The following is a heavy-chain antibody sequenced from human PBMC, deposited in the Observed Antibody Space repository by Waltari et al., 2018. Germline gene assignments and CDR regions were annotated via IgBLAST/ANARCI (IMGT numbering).Heavy chain of an antibody. CDR1: GYTFTKFF. V-gene: IGHV1-2*01. Sequence: QVHLVQSGAEVKKSGASVKVSCSASGYTFTKFFLHCLRQAPGQGLEGMGRNNRSSGGTDYAKRFQGKVTWTRDTSINTAFLEVNTLTSGDTGVYYCAREGARWKGYSDYDWGYWGQGTLVTVSS. CDR2: NNRSSGGT. CDR3: AREGARWKGYSDYDWGY. J-gene: IGHJ4*02. D-gene: IGHD5-12*01.